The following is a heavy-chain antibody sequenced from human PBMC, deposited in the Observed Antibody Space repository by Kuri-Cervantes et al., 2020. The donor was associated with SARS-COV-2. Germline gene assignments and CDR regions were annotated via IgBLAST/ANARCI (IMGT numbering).Heavy chain of an antibody. CDR1: GFTFSSYS. J-gene: IGHJ6*03. CDR3: ARAPGYSYGLNYYYYMDV. Sequence: ETLSLTCAASGFTFSSYSMNWVRQAPGKGLEWVSYISSSSSTIYYADSVKGRFTISRDNAKNSLYLQMNSLRAEDTAVYYCARAPGYSYGLNYYYYMDVWGKGTTVTVSS. D-gene: IGHD5-18*01. CDR2: ISSSSSTI. V-gene: IGHV3-48*01.